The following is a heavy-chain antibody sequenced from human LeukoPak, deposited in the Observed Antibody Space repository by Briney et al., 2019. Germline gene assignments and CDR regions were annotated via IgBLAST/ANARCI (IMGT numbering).Heavy chain of an antibody. Sequence: TGGSLRLSCAASGFTFSSYGMHWVRQAPGKGLEWVAVISYDGSNKYYADSVKGRFTISRDNSKNTLYLQMNSLRAEDTAVYYCARGRPHRDGYNYFDYWGQGTLVTVSS. J-gene: IGHJ4*02. D-gene: IGHD5-24*01. CDR2: ISYDGSNK. V-gene: IGHV3-30*19. CDR3: ARGRPHRDGYNYFDY. CDR1: GFTFSSYG.